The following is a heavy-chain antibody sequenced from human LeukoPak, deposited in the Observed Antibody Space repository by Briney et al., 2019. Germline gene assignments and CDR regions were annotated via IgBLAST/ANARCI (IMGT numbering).Heavy chain of an antibody. D-gene: IGHD4-17*01. CDR1: GFTFDDYA. CDR3: AKSTETTVTFSLDY. CDR2: ISWNSGSI. Sequence: PGGSLRLSCAASGFTFDDYAMHWVRRAPGKGLEWVSGISWNSGSIGYADSVKGRFTISRDNAKNSLYLQMNSLRAEDTALYYCAKSTETTVTFSLDYWGQGTLVTVSS. V-gene: IGHV3-9*01. J-gene: IGHJ4*02.